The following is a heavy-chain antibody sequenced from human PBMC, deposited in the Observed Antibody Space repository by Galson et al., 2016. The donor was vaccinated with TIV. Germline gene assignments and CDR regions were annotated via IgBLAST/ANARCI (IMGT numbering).Heavy chain of an antibody. J-gene: IGHJ4*02. V-gene: IGHV3-7*01. CDR2: ITPDGGEK. Sequence: SLRLSCAASGFTFSSYFMNWVRQAPGKGLEWVANITPDGGEKHYVDSVKGRFTTSRDNAKNSLYLQMSSLRDEDTAVYYCARGTTLTEVADIFEYWGQGALVTVSS. D-gene: IGHD6-19*01. CDR1: GFTFSSYF. CDR3: ARGTTLTEVADIFEY.